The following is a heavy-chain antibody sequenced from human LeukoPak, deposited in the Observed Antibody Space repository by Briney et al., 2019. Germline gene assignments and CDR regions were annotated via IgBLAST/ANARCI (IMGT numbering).Heavy chain of an antibody. V-gene: IGHV4-34*01. CDR3: ARGRGDSSGTSFDY. CDR2: INHSGST. D-gene: IGHD5-18*01. CDR1: GGSFSGYY. J-gene: IGHJ4*02. Sequence: SETLSLTCAVYGGSFSGYYWSWIRQPPGKGLEWIGEINHSGSTNYNPSLKSRVTISVDTSKNQFSLKLSSVTAADTAVYYCARGRGDSSGTSFDYWGQGTLVTVSS.